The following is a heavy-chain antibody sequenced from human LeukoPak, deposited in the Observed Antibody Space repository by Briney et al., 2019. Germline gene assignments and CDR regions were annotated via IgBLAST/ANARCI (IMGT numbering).Heavy chain of an antibody. CDR2: INPRGGST. J-gene: IGHJ4*02. V-gene: IGHV1-46*01. Sequence: ASVKVSCKASGYTFTSHFMHWVRQAPGQGLEWMGIINPRGGSTSYTQKFQGRVTMTRDTSTSTVYMELSSLRSEDTAVYYCARGHGRSSSWNPPNFEYWGQGSLVTVSS. CDR3: ARGHGRSSSWNPPNFEY. D-gene: IGHD6-13*01. CDR1: GYTFTSHF.